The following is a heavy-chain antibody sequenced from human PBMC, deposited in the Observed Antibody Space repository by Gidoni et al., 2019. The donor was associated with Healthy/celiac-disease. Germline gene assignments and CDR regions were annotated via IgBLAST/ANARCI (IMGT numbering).Heavy chain of an antibody. V-gene: IGHV3-53*02. CDR1: GFTVSSNS. CDR3: ARTPTRYSYGYFDY. CDR2: IYSGGST. Sequence: EVQLVETGGGLIQPGGSLRLPCAASGFTVSSNSMSWVRQAPGKGLEWVSVIYSGGSTYYADSVKGRFTIARDNSKNTLYLQMNSLRAEDTAVYYCARTPTRYSYGYFDYWGQGTLVTVSS. J-gene: IGHJ4*02. D-gene: IGHD5-18*01.